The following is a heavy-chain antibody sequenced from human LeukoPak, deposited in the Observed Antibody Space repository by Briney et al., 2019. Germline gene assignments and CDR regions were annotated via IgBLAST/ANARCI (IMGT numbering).Heavy chain of an antibody. Sequence: ASVKVSCKASGGTFSSYAISWVRQAPGQGLEWMGRIIPILGIANYAQKFQGRVTITADKSTSTAYIELSSLRSEDTAVYYCASLTYYYDSSGYYDYWGQGTLVTVSS. D-gene: IGHD3-22*01. CDR2: IIPILGIA. CDR1: GGTFSSYA. CDR3: ASLTYYYDSSGYYDY. V-gene: IGHV1-69*04. J-gene: IGHJ4*02.